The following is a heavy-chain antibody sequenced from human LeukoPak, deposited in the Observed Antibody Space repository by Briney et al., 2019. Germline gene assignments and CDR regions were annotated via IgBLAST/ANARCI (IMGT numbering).Heavy chain of an antibody. CDR2: IYYSGST. D-gene: IGHD6-19*01. Sequence: PSETLSLTCTVSGGSISSYSWSWIRQPPGRGLEWIGYIYYSGSTNYNPSLKSRVTISVDTSKNQFSLRLSSVTAADTAVYYCARQSSSGWLPNHYFDYWGQGTLVTVSS. V-gene: IGHV4-59*08. CDR3: ARQSSSGWLPNHYFDY. J-gene: IGHJ4*02. CDR1: GGSISSYS.